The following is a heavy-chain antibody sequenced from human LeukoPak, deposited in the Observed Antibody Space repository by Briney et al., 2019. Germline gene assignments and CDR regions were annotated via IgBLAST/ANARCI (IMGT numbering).Heavy chain of an antibody. Sequence: SVKVSCKASGYTFTGYYMHWVRLTPGQGLEWLGGIIPVFGTTTYAQKFQAKVTMTADKSTNTAYLEISSLTSDDTAVYYCARCSPGDSSNFYAVLQYWGQGTQVTVST. D-gene: IGHD3-22*01. V-gene: IGHV1-69*06. J-gene: IGHJ4*02. CDR3: ARCSPGDSSNFYAVLQY. CDR2: IIPVFGTT. CDR1: GYTFTGYY.